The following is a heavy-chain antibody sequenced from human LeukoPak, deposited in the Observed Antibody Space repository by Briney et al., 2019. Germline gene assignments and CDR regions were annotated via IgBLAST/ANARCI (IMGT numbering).Heavy chain of an antibody. V-gene: IGHV1-69*06. CDR2: IIPIVGTA. CDR3: AGGDSSGYYRDYYYMDV. CDR1: GGTFSSYA. J-gene: IGHJ6*03. Sequence: ASVKVSCKASGGTFSSYAISWVRQAPGQGLEWMGGIIPIVGTANYAQKFQGRITITADKSTSTAYMEMSRLRSEDTAMYYCAGGDSSGYYRDYYYMDVWGKGTTVTVSS. D-gene: IGHD3-22*01.